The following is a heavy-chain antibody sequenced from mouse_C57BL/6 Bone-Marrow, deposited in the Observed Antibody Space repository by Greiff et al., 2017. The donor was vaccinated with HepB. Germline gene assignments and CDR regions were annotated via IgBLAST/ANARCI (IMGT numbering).Heavy chain of an antibody. J-gene: IGHJ2*01. V-gene: IGHV1-69*01. CDR1: GYTFTSYW. CDR3: ARFPIYDGYYLDY. CDR2: IDPSDSYT. Sequence: QVQLQQPGAELVMPGASVKLSCKASGYTFTSYWMHWVKQRPGQGLEWIGEIDPSDSYTNCNQKLKGKSTLTVDKSSSSAYMQLSSLTSEDSAVYYCARFPIYDGYYLDYWGQGTTLTVSS. D-gene: IGHD2-3*01.